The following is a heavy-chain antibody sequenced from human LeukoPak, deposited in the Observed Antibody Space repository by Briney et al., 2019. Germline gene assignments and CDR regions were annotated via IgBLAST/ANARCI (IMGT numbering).Heavy chain of an antibody. D-gene: IGHD5-24*01. CDR2: IYPSDSDT. V-gene: IGHV5-51*01. J-gene: IGHJ4*02. CDR1: GYNLASYW. Sequence: GESLKISCKGSGYNLASYWIGWVRQMPGEGLEWMGIIYPSDSDTRYSPSFRGRVTISADKSISTAYLQWSSLKATDTAMYYCARLSAMATLYSFNNWGQGTVVTVSS. CDR3: ARLSAMATLYSFNN.